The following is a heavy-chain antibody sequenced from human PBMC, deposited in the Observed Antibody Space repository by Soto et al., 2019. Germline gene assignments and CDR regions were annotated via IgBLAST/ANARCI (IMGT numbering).Heavy chain of an antibody. V-gene: IGHV4-4*02. J-gene: IGHJ6*02. D-gene: IGHD2-15*01. CDR1: GGSISSSNW. CDR2: IYHSGST. Sequence: SETLSLTCAVSGGSISSSNWWSWVRPPPGKGLEWIGEIYHSGSTNYNPPLKSRVTISVDKSKNQFSLKLSSVTAADTAVYYCARAGRGYCSGGSCYSGLHGMDVWGQGTTVTVSS. CDR3: ARAGRGYCSGGSCYSGLHGMDV.